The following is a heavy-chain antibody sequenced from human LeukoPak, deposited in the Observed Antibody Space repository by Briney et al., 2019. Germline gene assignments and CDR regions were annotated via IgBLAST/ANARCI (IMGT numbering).Heavy chain of an antibody. CDR2: IIPIFGTA. J-gene: IGHJ5*02. CDR1: GCTFSSYA. CDR3: AREITMVRGVWFDP. V-gene: IGHV1-69*13. D-gene: IGHD3-10*01. Sequence: SVKLSCKASGCTFSSYAISWVRQAPGQGLEWMGGIIPIFGTAYYAQKFQGRVTITADESTSTGYMELSSLRSEDTAVYYCAREITMVRGVWFDPWGQGTLVTVSS.